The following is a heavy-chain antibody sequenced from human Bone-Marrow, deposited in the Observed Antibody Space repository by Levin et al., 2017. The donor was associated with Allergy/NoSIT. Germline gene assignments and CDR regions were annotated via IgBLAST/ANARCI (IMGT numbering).Heavy chain of an antibody. CDR3: AKDYSNNYSMDV. CDR1: GFTFSHYG. V-gene: IGHV3-30*18. D-gene: IGHD4-11*01. J-gene: IGHJ6*02. CDR2: IIYDGSKK. Sequence: GESLKISCAASGFTFSHYGMHWVRQAPGKGLEWVAVIIYDGSKKYYADSVKGRFTISRDDSKNTLYLQMNSLRAEDTAVYYCAKDYSNNYSMDVWGQGTTVTVSS.